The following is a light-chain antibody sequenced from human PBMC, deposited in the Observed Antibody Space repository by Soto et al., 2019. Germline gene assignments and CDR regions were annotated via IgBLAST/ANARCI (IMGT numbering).Light chain of an antibody. Sequence: QSALAQPASVSGSPGQSITISCTGTSSDVGGYNYVSWYQQHPGKAPKLIIFEVAYRPSGVSNRFSGSKSGNTASLTISGLQAEDEANYYCSSYTTTTLGVFGTGTKVTV. J-gene: IGLJ1*01. CDR2: EVA. V-gene: IGLV2-14*01. CDR3: SSYTTTTLGV. CDR1: SSDVGGYNY.